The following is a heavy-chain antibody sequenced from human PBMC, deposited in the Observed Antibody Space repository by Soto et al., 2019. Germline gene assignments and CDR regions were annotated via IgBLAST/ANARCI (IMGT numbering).Heavy chain of an antibody. J-gene: IGHJ4*02. CDR1: GYSFTSYW. D-gene: IGHD3-10*01. CDR2: IYPGDSDT. V-gene: IGHV5-51*01. Sequence: XXSLKISCKGSGYSFTSYWSVWLRQMPGKGLEWMGIIYPGDSDTRYSPSFQGQVTISADKSISTSYLQWRSLKASDTAMYYCARRMGGSGADYWGQGTLVTSPQ. CDR3: ARRMGGSGADY.